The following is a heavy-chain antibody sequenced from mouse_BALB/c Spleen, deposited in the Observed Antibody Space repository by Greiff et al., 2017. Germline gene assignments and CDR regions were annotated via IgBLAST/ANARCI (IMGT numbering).Heavy chain of an antibody. Sequence: AQLQQSGPELVKPGASVKISCKASGYAFSSSWMNWVKQRPGQGLEWIGRIYPGDGDTNYNGKFKGKATLTADKSSSTAYMQLSSLTSVDSAVYFCARDGNYYYAMDYWGQGTSVTVSS. CDR1: GYAFSSSW. CDR2: IYPGDGDT. CDR3: ARDGNYYYAMDY. D-gene: IGHD2-1*01. V-gene: IGHV1-82*01. J-gene: IGHJ4*01.